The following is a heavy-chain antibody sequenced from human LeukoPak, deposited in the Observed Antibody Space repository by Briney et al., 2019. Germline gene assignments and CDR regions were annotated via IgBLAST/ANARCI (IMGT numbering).Heavy chain of an antibody. CDR3: ARHPTYSSGWHLWFDP. CDR1: GGSISSSSYY. J-gene: IGHJ5*02. Sequence: PSETLSLTCTVSGGSISSSSYYWGWIRQPPGKGLEWIGSIYYSGSTYYNPSLKSRVTISVDTSKNQFSLKLSSVTAADTAVYYCARHPTYSSGWHLWFDPWGQGTLVTVSS. V-gene: IGHV4-39*01. CDR2: IYYSGST. D-gene: IGHD6-19*01.